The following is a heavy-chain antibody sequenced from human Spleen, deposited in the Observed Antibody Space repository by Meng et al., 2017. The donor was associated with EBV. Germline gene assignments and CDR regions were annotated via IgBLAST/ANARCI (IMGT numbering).Heavy chain of an antibody. CDR2: INHSGST. J-gene: IGHJ4*02. CDR1: GGSFSGYY. CDR3: ARGLQQGLAPEEFDS. Sequence: QGPLQQLWARLVKPSATLSFTCVVYGGSFSGYYWSWIRQPPGKGLQWIGDINHSGSTNYNPSLKSRVTISVDTSKNQFSLKLSSVTAADTAVYYCARGLQQGLAPEEFDSWGQGTLVTVSS. V-gene: IGHV4-34*01. D-gene: IGHD6-19*01.